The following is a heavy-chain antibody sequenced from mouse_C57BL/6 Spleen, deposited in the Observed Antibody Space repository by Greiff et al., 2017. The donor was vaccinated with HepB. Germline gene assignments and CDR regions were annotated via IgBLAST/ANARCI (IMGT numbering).Heavy chain of an antibody. CDR2: INPNNGGT. D-gene: IGHD2-4*01. CDR1: GYTFTDYN. V-gene: IGHV1-18*01. J-gene: IGHJ3*01. Sequence: EVQLQQSGPELVKPGASVKIPCKASGYTFTDYNMDWVKQSHGKSLEWIGDINPNNGGTIYNQKFKGKAKLTVDKSSSTAYMELRSLTSEDTAVYYCARRGDDYDYLAWFAYWGQGTLVTVSA. CDR3: ARRGDDYDYLAWFAY.